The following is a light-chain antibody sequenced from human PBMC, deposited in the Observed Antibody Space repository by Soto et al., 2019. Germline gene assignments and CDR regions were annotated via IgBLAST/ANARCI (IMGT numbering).Light chain of an antibody. Sequence: QSVLTQPASVSGSPGQSITISCTGTSSDVGGYNYVSWYQQYPGKAPKLIISDVTDRPSGISSRLSGSKSGNTASLTISGLQAEDEADYYCNSYRNSTTRYVFGTGTKVTVL. CDR2: DVT. J-gene: IGLJ1*01. V-gene: IGLV2-14*03. CDR3: NSYRNSTTRYV. CDR1: SSDVGGYNY.